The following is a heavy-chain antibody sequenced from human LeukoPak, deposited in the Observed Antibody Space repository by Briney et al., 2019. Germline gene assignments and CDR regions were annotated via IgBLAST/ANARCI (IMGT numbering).Heavy chain of an antibody. J-gene: IGHJ4*02. CDR2: ISYDGSNK. Sequence: GGSLRLSCTASGSTFGDYAMSWVRQAPGKGLEWVAVISYDGSNKYYADSVKGRFTISRDNSKNTLYLQMNSLRAEDTAVYYCAKHGGSYFDYWGQGTLVTVSS. V-gene: IGHV3-30*18. CDR3: AKHGGSYFDY. CDR1: GSTFGDYA. D-gene: IGHD1-26*01.